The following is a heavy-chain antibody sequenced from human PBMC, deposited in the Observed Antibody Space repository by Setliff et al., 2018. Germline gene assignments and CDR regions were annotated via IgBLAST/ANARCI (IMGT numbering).Heavy chain of an antibody. CDR3: ARTCSGSGCYAGLES. Sequence: LRLSCAASGFTFSSYRMHWVRQAPGKGLEWVAVIWDDGGRKYHADSVKGRFTISRDNSKNTLYLQMNSLRPEDTAVYYCARTCSGSGCYAGLESWGQGTPVT. D-gene: IGHD2-15*01. CDR1: GFTFSSYR. V-gene: IGHV3-33*08. J-gene: IGHJ4*02. CDR2: IWDDGGRK.